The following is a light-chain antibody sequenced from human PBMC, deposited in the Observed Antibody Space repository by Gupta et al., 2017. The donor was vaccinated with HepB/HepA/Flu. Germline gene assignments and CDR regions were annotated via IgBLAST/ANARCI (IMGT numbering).Light chain of an antibody. Sequence: QAVLTQPSSLSASPGASASLTCTLRSGINVGTYRIYCYQQKPGSPPQSLLNYKSDSDNQQGSGVTSRFSSSTDASATEAITLISAVEAEDYYYYSCKISHSNAAVFGGGTKLTVL. CDR3: KISHSNAAV. CDR2: YKSDSDN. V-gene: IGLV5-45*02. J-gene: IGLJ3*02. CDR1: SGINVGTYR.